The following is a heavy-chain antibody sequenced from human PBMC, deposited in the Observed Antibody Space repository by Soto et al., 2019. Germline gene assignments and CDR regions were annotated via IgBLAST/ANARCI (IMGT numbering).Heavy chain of an antibody. CDR3: VLDSSGYYSFDY. J-gene: IGHJ4*02. V-gene: IGHV1-46*01. D-gene: IGHD3-22*01. Sequence: ASVKVSCKASGYTFTSYYMHWVRQAPGQGLEWMGIINPSGGSTSYAQKFQGRVTMTRDTSTSTVYMELSSLRSEDTAVYYCVLDSSGYYSFDYWGQGTLVTVSS. CDR2: INPSGGST. CDR1: GYTFTSYY.